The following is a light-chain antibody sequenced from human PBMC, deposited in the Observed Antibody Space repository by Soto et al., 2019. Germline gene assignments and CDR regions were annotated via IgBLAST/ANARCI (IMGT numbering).Light chain of an antibody. CDR3: QQGHSNPIT. CDR2: AAS. V-gene: IGKV1-39*01. J-gene: IGKJ5*01. CDR1: ETISTY. Sequence: DIQMTQSPSSLSASVGDRVTITCRTSETISTYVNWYQKKPGKAPKLLIYAASILQSGVPSRFSGSGSGTDFTLTISSLQPEDFATYYCQQGHSNPITLGQGTRLEMK.